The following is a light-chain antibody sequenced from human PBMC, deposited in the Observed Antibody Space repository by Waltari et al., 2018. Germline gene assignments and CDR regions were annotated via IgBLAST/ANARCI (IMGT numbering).Light chain of an antibody. CDR3: TSYTSSSTLV. Sequence: PGQSITISCTGTSSDVGGYNYVSWYQQHPDKAPKLMIYEVSSRPSGVCNRFSGSKSGNTASLTISGLQTEDEADYYCTSYTSSSTLVFGTGTKVTVL. V-gene: IGLV2-14*01. CDR2: EVS. J-gene: IGLJ1*01. CDR1: SSDVGGYNY.